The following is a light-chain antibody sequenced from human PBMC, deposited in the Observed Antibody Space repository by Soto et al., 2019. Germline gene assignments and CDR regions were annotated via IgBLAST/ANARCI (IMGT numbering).Light chain of an antibody. CDR2: EGS. CDR1: SSDVGSYNL. CDR3: CSYAGSSTFE. Sequence: LTQPASVSGSPEQSITISCTGTSSDVGSYNLVSWYQQHQGKAPKLMIYEGSKRPSGVSNRFSGSKSGNTASLTISGLQAEDEADYYCCSYAGSSTFEFGGGTKVTVL. V-gene: IGLV2-23*03. J-gene: IGLJ2*01.